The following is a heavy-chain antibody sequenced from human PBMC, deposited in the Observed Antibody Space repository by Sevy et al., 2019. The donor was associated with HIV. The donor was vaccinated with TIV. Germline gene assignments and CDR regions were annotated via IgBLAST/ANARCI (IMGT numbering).Heavy chain of an antibody. CDR3: ATTKNYYDSSGCPFDY. D-gene: IGHD3-22*01. V-gene: IGHV1-24*01. CDR2: FDPEDGET. CDR1: GYTLTQLT. Sequence: ASVKVSCKVSGYTLTQLTMHWVRQAPGKGLEWMGSFDPEDGETIYAQKLQGRVTMTEDTSADTAYMGLNSLRSEDTAVYYCATTKNYYDSSGCPFDYRGQGTPVTVSS. J-gene: IGHJ4*02.